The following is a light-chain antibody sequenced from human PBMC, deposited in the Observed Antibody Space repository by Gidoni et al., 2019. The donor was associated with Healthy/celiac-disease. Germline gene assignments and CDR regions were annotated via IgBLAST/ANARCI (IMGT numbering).Light chain of an antibody. CDR1: QGVLYSSNNKNY. J-gene: IGKJ1*01. Sequence: DIVMTQSPDSLAVSLGERATINCKSSQGVLYSSNNKNYLAWYQQKPGQPPKLLIYWASTRESGVPDRFSGSGSGTDFTLTSSSLQAEDVAVYYCQQYYSTPQTFXQXTKVEIK. CDR2: WAS. CDR3: QQYYSTPQT. V-gene: IGKV4-1*01.